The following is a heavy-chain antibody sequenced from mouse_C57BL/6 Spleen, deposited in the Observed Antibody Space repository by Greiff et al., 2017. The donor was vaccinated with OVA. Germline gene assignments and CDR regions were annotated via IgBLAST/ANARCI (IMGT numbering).Heavy chain of an antibody. CDR2: IRLKSDNYAT. CDR3: TAGGYYDYAMDY. D-gene: IGHD2-3*01. J-gene: IGHJ4*01. CDR1: GFTFSNYW. V-gene: IGHV6-3*01. Sequence: EVKLMESGGGLVQPGGSMKLSCVASGFTFSNYWMNWVRQSPEKGLEWVAQIRLKSDNYATHYAESVKGRFTISRDDSKSSVYLQMNNLRAEDTGIYYCTAGGYYDYAMDYWGQGTSVTVSS.